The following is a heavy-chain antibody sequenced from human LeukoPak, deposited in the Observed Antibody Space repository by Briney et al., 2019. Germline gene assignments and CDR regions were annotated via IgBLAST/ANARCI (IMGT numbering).Heavy chain of an antibody. CDR3: ARDVIYGDYYYYGMDV. V-gene: IGHV4-30-4*01. Sequence: SQTLSLTCTVSGGSISSGDYYWSWIRQPPGTGLEWIGYIYYSGSTYYNPSLKSRVTISVDTSKNQFSLKLSSVTAADTAVYYCARDVIYGDYYYYGMDVWGQGTTVTVSS. CDR2: IYYSGST. D-gene: IGHD4-17*01. J-gene: IGHJ6*02. CDR1: GGSISSGDYY.